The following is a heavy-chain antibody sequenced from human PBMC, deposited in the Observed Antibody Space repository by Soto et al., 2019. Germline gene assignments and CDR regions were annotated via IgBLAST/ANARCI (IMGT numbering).Heavy chain of an antibody. CDR1: GGSISSDDYY. J-gene: IGHJ5*02. D-gene: IGHD3-16*02. CDR3: ARVSTSENWFDP. Sequence: QVQLQESGPGLVKPSQTLSLTCTVSGGSISSDDYYWSWIRQHPGKGLEWIGYIYYSGTTYYHPSLNSRVTISIHTSKNQFALRLTSVTAADTAVYYCARVSTSENWFDPWGQGTLVTVSA. CDR2: IYYSGTT. V-gene: IGHV4-30-4*01.